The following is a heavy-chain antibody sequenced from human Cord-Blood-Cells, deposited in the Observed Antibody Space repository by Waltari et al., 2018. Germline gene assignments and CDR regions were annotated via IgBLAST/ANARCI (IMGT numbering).Heavy chain of an antibody. CDR3: ARDGSRYYYYGMDV. CDR1: GGPISSYY. Sequence: QVQLPESGPGLVKPSETLSLTCPVSGGPISSYYWSCTRQPAGKGLEWIGRIYTSGSTNYNPSLKSRVTMSVDTSKNQFSLKLSSVTTADTAVYYCARDGSRYYYYGMDVWGQGTTVTVSS. J-gene: IGHJ6*02. V-gene: IGHV4-4*07. CDR2: IYTSGST.